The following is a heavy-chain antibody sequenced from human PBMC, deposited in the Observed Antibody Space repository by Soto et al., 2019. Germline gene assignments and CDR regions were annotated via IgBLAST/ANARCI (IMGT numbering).Heavy chain of an antibody. V-gene: IGHV3-30*18. CDR3: AKDGAALNRYGMEV. Sequence: QVQLVESGGGVVQPGRSLRLSCAASGFTFSSYGMHWVRQAPGKGLEWVAVISYDGSNKYYADSVKGRFTISRDNSKNPLYLQMNSLRAEDTAVYYCAKDGAALNRYGMEVWGQGTTVTVSS. CDR2: ISYDGSNK. CDR1: GFTFSSYG. D-gene: IGHD2-8*01. J-gene: IGHJ6*02.